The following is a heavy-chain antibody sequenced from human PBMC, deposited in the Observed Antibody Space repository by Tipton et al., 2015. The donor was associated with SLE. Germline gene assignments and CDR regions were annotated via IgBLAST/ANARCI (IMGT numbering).Heavy chain of an antibody. CDR2: IYRTGTT. CDR1: DDSVSSAYY. CDR3: ARSWSGRREFDY. V-gene: IGHV4-38-2*02. J-gene: IGHJ4*02. D-gene: IGHD1-26*01. Sequence: TLFLTCIVSDDSVSSAYYWAWIRQPPGKGLQCIPCIYRTGTTYVNPSLKSRVSMSMDTSNNRFSLTMTSMTVADTAVYYCARSWSGRREFDYWGPGTLVTVSS.